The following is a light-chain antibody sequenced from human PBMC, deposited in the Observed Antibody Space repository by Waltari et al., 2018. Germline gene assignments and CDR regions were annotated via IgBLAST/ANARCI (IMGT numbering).Light chain of an antibody. V-gene: IGKV4-1*01. CDR3: QQYYRIPRT. CDR1: QSVLYNSNDKNY. CDR2: WAS. J-gene: IGKJ1*01. Sequence: DIVMTQSPDSLAVSLGGRATIKCKSSQSVLYNSNDKNYLHWYQKKQGQPPRLLIYWASTRESGVPERFSGSGSGTDFTLTISSLQAEDVAVYYCQQYYRIPRTFGQGTTVDIK.